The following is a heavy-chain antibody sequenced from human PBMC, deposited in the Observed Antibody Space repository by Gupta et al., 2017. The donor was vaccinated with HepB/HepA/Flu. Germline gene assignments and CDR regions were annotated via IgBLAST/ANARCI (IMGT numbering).Heavy chain of an antibody. Sequence: QVQLQESGPGLVKPSETLSLTCTVSGGSISNYYWSWIRQPPGKGLEWIGYIYYSGSTNYNPSLKSRVTISVDTSKNQFSLKLSSVTAADTAVYYCARLYGSGPPHYYYYYMDVWGKGTTVTVSS. CDR2: IYYSGST. V-gene: IGHV4-59*01. J-gene: IGHJ6*03. CDR1: GGSISNYY. D-gene: IGHD3-10*01. CDR3: ARLYGSGPPHYYYYYMDV.